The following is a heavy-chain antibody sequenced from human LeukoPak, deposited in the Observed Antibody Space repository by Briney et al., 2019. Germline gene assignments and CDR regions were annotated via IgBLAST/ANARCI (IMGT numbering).Heavy chain of an antibody. Sequence: ASVKVSCKASGYTFTSYGISWVRQAPGQGLEWMGWISAYNGNTNYAQKLQGRVTMTTDTSTSTAYMELRSLRSDDTAVYYYARTESRIGRDQTHAFDIWGQGTMVTVSS. CDR1: GYTFTSYG. J-gene: IGHJ3*02. CDR2: ISAYNGNT. CDR3: ARTESRIGRDQTHAFDI. V-gene: IGHV1-18*01. D-gene: IGHD5-24*01.